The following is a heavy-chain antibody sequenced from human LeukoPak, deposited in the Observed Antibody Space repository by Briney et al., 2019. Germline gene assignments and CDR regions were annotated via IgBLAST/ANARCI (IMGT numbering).Heavy chain of an antibody. D-gene: IGHD6-19*01. CDR3: ARHKGVAGSRLNYFYYGLDV. CDR1: GYSFTTYW. V-gene: IGHV5-51*01. J-gene: IGHJ6*02. Sequence: PGESLQISCKGSGYSFTTYWIGWVRQMPGKGPEWMGIIYPGDSDTRYSPSFQGQVTISADKSINTAYLQWSNLKASDTAMYYCARHKGVAGSRLNYFYYGLDVWGQGTTVTVSS. CDR2: IYPGDSDT.